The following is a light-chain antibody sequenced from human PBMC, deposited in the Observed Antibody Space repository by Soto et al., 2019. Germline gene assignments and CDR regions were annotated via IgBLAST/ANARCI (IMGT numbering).Light chain of an antibody. CDR3: AAWDDSLNGFYV. V-gene: IGLV1-44*01. CDR1: SSNIGSNT. Sequence: QSVLTQPPSASGTPGQRVTISCSGSSSNIGSNTVNWYQQLPGTAPKLLIYCNNQRPSGVPDRFSGSKSGTSASLAISGLQSEDEADYYCAAWDDSLNGFYVFGTGTKVTVL. J-gene: IGLJ1*01. CDR2: CNN.